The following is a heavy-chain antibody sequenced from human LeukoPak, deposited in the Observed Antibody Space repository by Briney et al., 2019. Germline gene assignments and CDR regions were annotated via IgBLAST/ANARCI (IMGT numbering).Heavy chain of an antibody. CDR2: IIPIFGTA. J-gene: IGHJ3*02. CDR3: ARDVGNHLDFTGAFDI. D-gene: IGHD1-14*01. Sequence: ASVKVSCKASGGTFSSYAISWLRQAPGQGLEWMGGIIPIFGTANYAQKFQGRVTITTDESTSTAYMELSSLRSEDTAVYYCARDVGNHLDFTGAFDIWGQGTMVTVSS. V-gene: IGHV1-69*05. CDR1: GGTFSSYA.